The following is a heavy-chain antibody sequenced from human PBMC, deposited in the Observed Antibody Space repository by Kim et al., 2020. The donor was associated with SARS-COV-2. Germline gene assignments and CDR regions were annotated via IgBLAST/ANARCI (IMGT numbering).Heavy chain of an antibody. V-gene: IGHV1-2*02. J-gene: IGHJ4*02. CDR1: GYTFTGYY. D-gene: IGHD2-15*01. CDR2: INPNSGGT. Sequence: ASVKVSCKASGYTFTGYYMHWVRQAPGQGLEWMGWINPNSGGTNYAQKFQGRVTMTRDTSISTAYMELSGLRSDDTAVYYCARGEVVVAHTLDYADYWGQGTLVTVSS. CDR3: ARGEVVVAHTLDYADY.